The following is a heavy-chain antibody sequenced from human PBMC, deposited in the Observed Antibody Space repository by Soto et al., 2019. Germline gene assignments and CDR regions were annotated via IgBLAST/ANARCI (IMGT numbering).Heavy chain of an antibody. Sequence: SEPQPLSYTVADGSSISSIYYRGWNSQPPGKGLEWIGSIYYSGSTYYNPSLKSRVTISVDTSKNQFSLKLSSVPAADTVVYYCARRESYDILTGYYHFDYWGQGTLVTVSS. CDR3: ARRESYDILTGYYHFDY. CDR1: DGSSISSIYY. D-gene: IGHD3-9*01. V-gene: IGHV4-39*01. J-gene: IGHJ4*02. CDR2: IYYSGST.